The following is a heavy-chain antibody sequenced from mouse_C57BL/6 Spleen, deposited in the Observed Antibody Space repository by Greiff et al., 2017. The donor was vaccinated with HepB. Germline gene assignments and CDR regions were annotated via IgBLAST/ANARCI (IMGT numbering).Heavy chain of an antibody. Sequence: EVQLQQSGPELVKPGASVKISCKASGYTFTDYYMNWVKQSHGKSLEWIGDINPNNGGTSYNQKFKGKATLTVDKTSSTAYMELRSLTSEDSAVYYCARGDGNYGYWGQGTTLTVSS. V-gene: IGHV1-26*01. J-gene: IGHJ2*01. CDR3: ARGDGNYGY. CDR2: INPNNGGT. CDR1: GYTFTDYY. D-gene: IGHD2-1*01.